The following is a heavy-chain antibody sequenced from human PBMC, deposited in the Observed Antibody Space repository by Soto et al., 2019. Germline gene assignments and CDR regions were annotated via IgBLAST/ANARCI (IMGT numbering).Heavy chain of an antibody. CDR2: IYHSGST. J-gene: IGHJ4*02. D-gene: IGHD6-19*01. CDR3: ASLLPSSGWYFDY. CDR1: GGSISSSNW. V-gene: IGHV4-4*02. Sequence: QLQLQQSGPGLVKPSGTLSLTCAASGGSISSSNWWSWVRHPPGKGLGWGGEIYHSGSTNYNPSLKRRVTIAVDKSKNQFSLRLSSVTAADTAVYYCASLLPSSGWYFDYWGQGTLVTVSS.